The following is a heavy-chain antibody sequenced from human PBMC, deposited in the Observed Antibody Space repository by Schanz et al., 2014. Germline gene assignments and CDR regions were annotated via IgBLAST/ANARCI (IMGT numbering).Heavy chain of an antibody. Sequence: QVQLVESGGGLVKPGGSLRLSCAASGFIFSDYYMAWIRQAPGKGPEYVSYISSGGTTTYHSDSVKGRFTISRDNSKNTLFLQMNSLRAEDTAVYYCAKQHIVRGVIYLNWFDSWGQGTLVTVSS. CDR1: GFIFSDYY. V-gene: IGHV3-11*04. CDR2: ISSGGTTT. J-gene: IGHJ5*01. D-gene: IGHD3-10*01. CDR3: AKQHIVRGVIYLNWFDS.